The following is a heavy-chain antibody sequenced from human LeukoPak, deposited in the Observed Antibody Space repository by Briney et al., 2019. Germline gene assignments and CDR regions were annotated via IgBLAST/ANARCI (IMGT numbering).Heavy chain of an antibody. D-gene: IGHD2-15*01. CDR2: IYHSGST. CDR1: GGSIISSNW. Sequence: PSETLSLTCTVSGGSIISSNWWSWVRQPPGKGLEWIGEIYHSGSTNYNPSLKSRVTISVDKSKNRFSLKLSSVTAADTAVYFCARDPYCTGGSCYHRFDYWGQGTVVTVSS. V-gene: IGHV4-4*02. J-gene: IGHJ4*02. CDR3: ARDPYCTGGSCYHRFDY.